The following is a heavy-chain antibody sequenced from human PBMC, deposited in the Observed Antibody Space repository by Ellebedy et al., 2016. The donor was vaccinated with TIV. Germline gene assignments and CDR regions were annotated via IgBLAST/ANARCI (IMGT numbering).Heavy chain of an antibody. V-gene: IGHV4-59*01. D-gene: IGHD3-22*01. J-gene: IGHJ6*02. CDR2: IYYSGST. CDR3: ARVPLGYYDSSGYFHYYYYGMDV. CDR1: GGSISSYY. Sequence: SETLSLTXTVSGGSISSYYWSWIRQPPGKGLEWFGYIYYSGSTNYNPSLKSRVTISVDTSKNQFSLKLSSVTAADTAVYYCARVPLGYYDSSGYFHYYYYGMDVWGQGTTVTVSS.